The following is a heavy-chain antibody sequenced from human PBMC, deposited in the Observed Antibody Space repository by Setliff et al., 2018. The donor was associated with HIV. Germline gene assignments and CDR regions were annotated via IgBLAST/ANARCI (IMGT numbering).Heavy chain of an antibody. J-gene: IGHJ6*03. CDR3: ARGGGTSSPIDYHYYIDV. V-gene: IGHV4-39*01. D-gene: IGHD6-6*01. Sequence: SETLSLTCIVSGVSTSRSNNYWGWVRQPPGKGLEWIGGIYYTGSPFYNPSLKSRVTISVDTSNNQFSLRLSSVTAADTAVYYCARGGGTSSPIDYHYYIDVWGKGTTVTVSS. CDR2: IYYTGSP. CDR1: GVSTSRSNNY.